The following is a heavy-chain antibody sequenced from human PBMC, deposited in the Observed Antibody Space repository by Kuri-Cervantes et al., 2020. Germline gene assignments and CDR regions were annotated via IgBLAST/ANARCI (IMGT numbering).Heavy chain of an antibody. CDR3: ARSIVTYYDFWSGYSRGSRGLDY. CDR2: ISYDGSNK. D-gene: IGHD3-3*01. Sequence: GGSLRLSCAASGFTFSNYWMSWVRQAPGKGLEWVAVISYDGSNKYYADSVKGRFTISRDNSKNTLYLQMNSLRAEDTAVYYCARSIVTYYDFWSGYSRGSRGLDYWGQGTLVTVSS. CDR1: GFTFSNYW. V-gene: IGHV3-30*01. J-gene: IGHJ4*02.